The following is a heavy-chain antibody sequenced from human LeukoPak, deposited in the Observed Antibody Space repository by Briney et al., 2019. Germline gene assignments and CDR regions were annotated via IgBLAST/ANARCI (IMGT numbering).Heavy chain of an antibody. CDR2: IYYSGST. V-gene: IGHV4-39*01. Sequence: SETLSLTCTVSGGSISSSSYYWGWIRQPPGKGLEWIGIIYYSGSTYYNPSLKSRVTISVDMSKNQFSLKLSSVTAADTAVYYCARLNVGIARYDFDYWGQGTLVTVSS. J-gene: IGHJ4*02. CDR1: GGSISSSSYY. D-gene: IGHD6-6*01. CDR3: ARLNVGIARYDFDY.